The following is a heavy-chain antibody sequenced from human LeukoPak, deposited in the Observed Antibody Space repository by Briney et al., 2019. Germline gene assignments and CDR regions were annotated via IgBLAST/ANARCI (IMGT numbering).Heavy chain of an antibody. Sequence: GASVKVSCKASGYTFTDYYIHWVRQAPGQGLEWMGWINPNSGGTNYAQKFQGRVTMTRDTSMSTAYMELSRLRSDDTAVYYCARDANYYGSGSYLDYRGQGTLVTVSS. J-gene: IGHJ4*02. V-gene: IGHV1-2*02. CDR2: INPNSGGT. CDR1: GYTFTDYY. D-gene: IGHD3-10*01. CDR3: ARDANYYGSGSYLDY.